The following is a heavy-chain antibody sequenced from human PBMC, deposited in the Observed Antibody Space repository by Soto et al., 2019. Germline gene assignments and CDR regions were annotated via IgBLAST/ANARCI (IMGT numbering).Heavy chain of an antibody. D-gene: IGHD5-12*01. V-gene: IGHV4-59*01. J-gene: IGHJ4*02. CDR2: IYYSGST. CDR3: ARDSSGYEGLDY. Sequence: PSETLSLTCTVSGGSISSYYWTWIRQPPGKGLEWIGYIYYSGSTNYNPSLKSRVTISIDTSKNQFSPKLSSVTAADTAVYYCARDSSGYEGLDYWGRGTLVTVSS. CDR1: GGSISSYY.